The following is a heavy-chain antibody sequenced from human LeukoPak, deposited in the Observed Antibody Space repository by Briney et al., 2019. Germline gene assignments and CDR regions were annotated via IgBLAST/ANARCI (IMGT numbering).Heavy chain of an antibody. CDR1: GYTFTSYG. J-gene: IGHJ6*03. CDR2: IIPIFGTA. V-gene: IGHV1-69*13. D-gene: IGHD6-6*01. Sequence: SVKVSCKASGYTFTSYGISWVRQAPGQGLEWMGGIIPIFGTANYAQKFQGRVTVTADESTSTAYMELSSLRSEDTAIYYCARAWYSSSFTALWYYYYMDVWGKGTTVTVSS. CDR3: ARAWYSSSFTALWYYYYMDV.